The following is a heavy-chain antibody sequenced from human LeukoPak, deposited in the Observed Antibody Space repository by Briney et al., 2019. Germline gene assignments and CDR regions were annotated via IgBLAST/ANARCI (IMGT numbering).Heavy chain of an antibody. CDR1: VGSLSGYY. V-gene: IGHV4-34*01. D-gene: IGHD6-25*01. CDR3: ARGPTLDSSALFVRKKIDY. Sequence: PSETLFLTFAIYVGSLSGYYWSWVRQLPGKGLEWIGEINRSGSTNYNPSLKSRVTIAVDTSKNQISLNLDSVTAADTAVYFCARGPTLDSSALFVRKKIDYWGQGTLVTVSS. CDR2: INRSGST. J-gene: IGHJ4*02.